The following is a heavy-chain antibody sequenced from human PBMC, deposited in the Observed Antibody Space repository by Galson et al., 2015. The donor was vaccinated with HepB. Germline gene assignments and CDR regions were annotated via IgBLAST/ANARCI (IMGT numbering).Heavy chain of an antibody. Sequence: QSGAEVKKPGESLKISCKGSGYSFTSYWIGWVRQMSGKGLEWMGIIYPGDSDTRYSPSFQGQVTISADKSISTAYLQWSSLKASDTAMYYCARLAVAGLGLVRWFDPWGQGTLVTVSS. CDR3: ARLAVAGLGLVRWFDP. CDR2: IYPGDSDT. V-gene: IGHV5-51*03. CDR1: GYSFTSYW. D-gene: IGHD6-19*01. J-gene: IGHJ5*02.